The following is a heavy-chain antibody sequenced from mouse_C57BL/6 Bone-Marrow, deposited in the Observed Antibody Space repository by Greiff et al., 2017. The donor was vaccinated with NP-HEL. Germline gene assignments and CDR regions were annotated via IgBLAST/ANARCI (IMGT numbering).Heavy chain of an antibody. CDR2: ISYDGSN. Sequence: EVKLVESGPGLVKPSQSLSLTCSVTGYSITSGYYWNWIRQFPGNKLEWMGYISYDGSNNYNPSLKNRISITRDTSKNQFFLKLNSVTTEDTATYYCARFWDYWGQGTTLTVSS. CDR3: ARFWDY. CDR1: GYSITSGYY. J-gene: IGHJ2*01. V-gene: IGHV3-6*01.